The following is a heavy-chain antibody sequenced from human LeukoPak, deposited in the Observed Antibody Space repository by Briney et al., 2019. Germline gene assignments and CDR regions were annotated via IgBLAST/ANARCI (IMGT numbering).Heavy chain of an antibody. CDR1: GFPFSSYS. CDR2: ISSSSSYI. V-gene: IGHV3-21*04. D-gene: IGHD7-27*01. Sequence: PGGSLRLSCAASGFPFSSYSMNWVRQAPGKGLEWVSSISSSSSYIYYADSVKGRFTISRDNAKNSLYLQMNSLRAEDTALYYCAKDGPGDYYYYYGMDVWGQGTTVTVSS. CDR3: AKDGPGDYYYYYGMDV. J-gene: IGHJ6*02.